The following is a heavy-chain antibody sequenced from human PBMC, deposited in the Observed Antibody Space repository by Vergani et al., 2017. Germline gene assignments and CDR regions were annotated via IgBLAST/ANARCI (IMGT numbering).Heavy chain of an antibody. Sequence: QVQLVESGGGVVQPGRSLRLSCAASGFTFSSYGMHWVRQAPGKGLEWVAVIWYDGSNKYYGDSVKGRFTISRDNSKNTLYLEMNSLRAEDTAVYYCANNRYCSSTSCYTAPGGYWGQGTLVTVSS. CDR1: GFTFSSYG. CDR3: ANNRYCSSTSCYTAPGGY. V-gene: IGHV3-33*06. J-gene: IGHJ4*02. D-gene: IGHD2-2*02. CDR2: IWYDGSNK.